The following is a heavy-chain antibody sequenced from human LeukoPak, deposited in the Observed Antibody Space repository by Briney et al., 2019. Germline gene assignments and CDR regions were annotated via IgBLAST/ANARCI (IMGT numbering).Heavy chain of an antibody. J-gene: IGHJ6*04. CDR3: AELGITMIGGV. V-gene: IGHV3-48*04. CDR2: ISSSGSSSGRII. D-gene: IGHD3-10*02. CDR1: GFTFGSYG. Sequence: PGGSLRLSCAASGFTFGSYGMHWVRQAPGKGLEGVSYISSSGSSSGRIIDYADSVKGRFTISRDNAKNSLYLQMNSLRAEDTAVYYCAELGITMIGGVWGKGTTVTISS.